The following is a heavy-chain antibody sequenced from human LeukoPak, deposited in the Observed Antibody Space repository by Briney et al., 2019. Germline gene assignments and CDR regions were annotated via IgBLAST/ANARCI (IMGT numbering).Heavy chain of an antibody. D-gene: IGHD2-8*01. Sequence: GSLRLSFGGFGFTFRCYGIQWVRQASGKGLEWVAVISHDGTVQHYADSVKGRFTISRDNSDNTLYLQMNSLRDEDTAMYYCAKEGTRMASSYLDYWGQGTLITVSS. CDR3: AKEGTRMASSYLDY. CDR2: ISHDGTVQ. J-gene: IGHJ4*02. CDR1: GFTFRCYG. V-gene: IGHV3-30*18.